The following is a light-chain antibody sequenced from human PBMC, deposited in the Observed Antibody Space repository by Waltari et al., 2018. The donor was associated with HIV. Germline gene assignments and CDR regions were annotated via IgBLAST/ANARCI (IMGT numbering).Light chain of an antibody. CDR3: SSLTNSATLSVL. Sequence: QFALTQPASVSGSPGQSITVSCTGTNSAIGYYNYVPWYQQHPGRAPKLIIYEVSNRPSGVSNRFSGSKSGNTASLTISGLQAEDEADYFCSSLTNSATLSVLFGGGTKLTVL. CDR1: NSAIGYYNY. V-gene: IGLV2-14*01. CDR2: EVS. J-gene: IGLJ3*02.